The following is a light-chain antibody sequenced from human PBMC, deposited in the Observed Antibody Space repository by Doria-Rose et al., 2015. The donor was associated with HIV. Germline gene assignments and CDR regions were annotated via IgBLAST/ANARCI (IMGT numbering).Light chain of an antibody. V-gene: IGKV4-1*01. CDR3: QQYYDTPS. CDR2: WAS. J-gene: IGKJ3*01. CDR1: QSLLYTSTNY. Sequence: DIRLTQSPESLGMSLGERATLNCKSNQSLLYTSTNYLAWYQQKPGQPPKLLIYWASTRQSVVPARFSGSGSGTDFTLTISSLEAEGVAVYYCQQYYDTPSFGPGTTVDIK.